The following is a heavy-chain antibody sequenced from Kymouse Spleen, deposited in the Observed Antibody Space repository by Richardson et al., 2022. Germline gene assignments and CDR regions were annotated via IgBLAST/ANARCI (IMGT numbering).Heavy chain of an antibody. J-gene: IGHJ6*02. Sequence: QVQLQESGPGLVKPSQTLSLTCTVSGGSISSGGYYWSWIRQHPGKGLEWIGYIYYSGSTYYNPSLKSRVTISVDTSKNQFSLKLSSVTAADTAVYYCARDYGDYSYYYYYGMDVWGQGTTVTVSS. V-gene: IGHV4-31*03. D-gene: IGHD4-17*01. CDR2: IYYSGST. CDR3: ARDYGDYSYYYYYGMDV. CDR1: GGSISSGGYY.